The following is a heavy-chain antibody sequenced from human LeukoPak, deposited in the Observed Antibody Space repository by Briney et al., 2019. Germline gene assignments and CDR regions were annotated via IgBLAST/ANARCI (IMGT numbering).Heavy chain of an antibody. CDR2: IILIFGTA. V-gene: IGHV1-69*01. CDR1: GGTFSSYA. D-gene: IGHD2-2*01. CDR3: ARSRGSGSYYMDV. Sequence: SVKVSCKASGGTFSSYAISWVRQAPGQGLEWMGGIILIFGTANYAQKFQGRVTITADESTSTAYMELSSLRSEDTAVYYCARSRGSGSYYMDVWGKGTTVTVSS. J-gene: IGHJ6*03.